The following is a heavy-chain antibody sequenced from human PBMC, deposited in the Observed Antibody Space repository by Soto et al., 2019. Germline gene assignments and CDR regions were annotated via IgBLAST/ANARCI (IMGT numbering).Heavy chain of an antibody. Sequence: GGSLRLSCAASGFTFSSYSMNWVRQAPGKGLEWVSYISSSSSTIYYADSVKGRFTISRDNAKNSLYLQMNSLRAEDTAVYYCFKGLHLGELSLGYYMDVWGKGTTVTVSS. D-gene: IGHD3-16*02. CDR3: FKGLHLGELSLGYYMDV. V-gene: IGHV3-48*01. CDR2: ISSSSSTI. J-gene: IGHJ6*03. CDR1: GFTFSSYS.